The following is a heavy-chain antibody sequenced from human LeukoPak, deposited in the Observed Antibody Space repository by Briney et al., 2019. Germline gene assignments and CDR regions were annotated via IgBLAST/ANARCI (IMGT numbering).Heavy chain of an antibody. Sequence: ASETLSLTCTVSGGSITDYYWSWIRQPAGKGLEWIGHIYKSGSTDYNPSLKSRVTMSMDTSKGQFSLNLRSVTAADTAVYYCARDDRVSGTFLRWFDPWGQGTLVTVSS. CDR1: GGSITDYY. V-gene: IGHV4-4*07. CDR2: IYKSGST. D-gene: IGHD1-26*01. CDR3: ARDDRVSGTFLRWFDP. J-gene: IGHJ5*02.